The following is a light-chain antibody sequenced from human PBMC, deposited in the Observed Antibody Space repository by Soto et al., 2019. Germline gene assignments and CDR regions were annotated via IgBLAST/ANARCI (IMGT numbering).Light chain of an antibody. V-gene: IGKV1-33*01. CDR2: DAS. J-gene: IGKJ5*01. Sequence: DIQMTQYPSSLSASVGDRVTITCQASQDINNYVNWYQQKPGKAPKLLIFDASTLKTGVPSRFSGSGSGTDFSFTISSLQPEDFATYYCQQSNDLVSFGQGTRLEI. CDR1: QDINNY. CDR3: QQSNDLVS.